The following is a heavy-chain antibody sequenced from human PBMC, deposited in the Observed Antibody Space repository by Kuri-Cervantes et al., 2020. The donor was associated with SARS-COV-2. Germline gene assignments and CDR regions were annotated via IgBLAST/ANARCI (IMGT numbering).Heavy chain of an antibody. V-gene: IGHV1-8*01. D-gene: IGHD3-22*01. CDR1: GYTFTSYD. CDR3: SRVRYYYNSSGYYYKPWVYYYYYGMDV. J-gene: IGHJ6*02. Sequence: ASVKVSCKASGYTFTSYDINWVRQATGRGLEGMGWMNYNSGNTGYAQKFQGRVTMTRNTPISRAYMELTRLRSEDTAVYYCSRVRYYYNSSGYYYKPWVYYYYYGMDVWGQGTTVTVSS. CDR2: MNYNSGNT.